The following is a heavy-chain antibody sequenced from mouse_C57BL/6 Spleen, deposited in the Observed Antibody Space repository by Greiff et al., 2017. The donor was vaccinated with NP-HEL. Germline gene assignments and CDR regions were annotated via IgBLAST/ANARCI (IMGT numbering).Heavy chain of an antibody. D-gene: IGHD2-4*01. J-gene: IGHJ2*01. Sequence: QVQLKESGPGLVQPSQCLSITCTASGFSFTSYGVHWVRQSPGKGLEWLGVIWSGGSTDYNAAFIYRLSISKDNSKSQVFLKMNSLQADDTAIYYCARNSGEDDYGFDYWGQGTTLTVSS. CDR2: IWSGGST. CDR1: GFSFTSYG. CDR3: ARNSGEDDYGFDY. V-gene: IGHV2-2*01.